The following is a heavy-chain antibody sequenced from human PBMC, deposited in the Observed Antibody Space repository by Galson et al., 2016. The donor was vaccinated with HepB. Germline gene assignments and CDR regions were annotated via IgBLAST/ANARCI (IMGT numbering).Heavy chain of an antibody. D-gene: IGHD3-9*01. CDR1: GYTFTSYY. Sequence: SVKVSCKASGYTFTSYYMHWVRQAPGQGLEWMGIINPSGGSTSYAQKFQGRVTMTRDTSTSTVYMELSSMRSEDTAVYYWERGQTGIRYFDWLVGNWFDPWGKGTLFTVSS. CDR2: INPSGGST. V-gene: IGHV1-46*01. CDR3: ERGQTGIRYFDWLVGNWFDP. J-gene: IGHJ5*02.